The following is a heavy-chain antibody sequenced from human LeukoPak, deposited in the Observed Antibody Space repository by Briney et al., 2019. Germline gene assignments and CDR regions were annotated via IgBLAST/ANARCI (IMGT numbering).Heavy chain of an antibody. CDR3: ARLTSRITMVRGVYYFDY. CDR1: GGSFSGYY. J-gene: IGHJ4*02. V-gene: IGHV4-34*01. D-gene: IGHD3-10*01. CDR2: INHSGST. Sequence: PSETLSLTCAVYGGSFSGYYWSWIRQPPGKGLEWIGEINHSGSTNYNPSLKSRVTISVDTSKNQFSLKLSSVTAADTAVYYCARLTSRITMVRGVYYFDYWGQGTLVTVSS.